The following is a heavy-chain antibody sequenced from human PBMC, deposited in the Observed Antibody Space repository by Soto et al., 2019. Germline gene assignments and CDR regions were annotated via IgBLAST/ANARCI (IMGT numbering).Heavy chain of an antibody. Sequence: EVELLESGGGLVQPGGSLRLSCAASGFTFSNYWMSWVRQAPGKGLEWVANIKQDGSEIYYVDSVKGRFTISRDNAKNSLYLQMNSLSAEDTAVYYCARVRRDWNYGGHYCHYWGQGTLVTVSS. V-gene: IGHV3-7*01. CDR2: IKQDGSEI. CDR1: GFTFSNYW. D-gene: IGHD1-7*01. CDR3: ARVRRDWNYGGHYCHY. J-gene: IGHJ4*02.